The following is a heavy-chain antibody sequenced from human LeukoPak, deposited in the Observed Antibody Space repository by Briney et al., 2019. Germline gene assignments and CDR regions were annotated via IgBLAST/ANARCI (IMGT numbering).Heavy chain of an antibody. J-gene: IGHJ3*02. V-gene: IGHV4-61*02. Sequence: SETLSLTCTVSGDSISSGDYYWSWIRRPAGKGLEWIGRISSSGSTNYNPSLKSRVTISVDTSKNQFSLKLSSVTAADTAVYFCARGPYSYDSSGAFDIWGQGTMVTVSS. CDR3: ARGPYSYDSSGAFDI. CDR1: GDSISSGDYY. D-gene: IGHD3-22*01. CDR2: ISSSGST.